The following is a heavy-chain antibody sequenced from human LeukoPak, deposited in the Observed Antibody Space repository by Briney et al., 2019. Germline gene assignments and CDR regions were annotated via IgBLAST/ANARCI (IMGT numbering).Heavy chain of an antibody. J-gene: IGHJ4*02. CDR1: GFTFSSYG. CDR3: ARDSIQQQLVLEDRGYPYYFEH. V-gene: IGHV3-30*03. Sequence: PGRSLRLSCAASGFTFSSYGMHWVRQAPGKGLEWVAVISYDGSNKYYADSVKGRFTISRDNSKNTLYLQMNSLRSEDTAVYYCARDSIQQQLVLEDRGYPYYFEHWGQGTLVTVSS. CDR2: ISYDGSNK. D-gene: IGHD6-13*01.